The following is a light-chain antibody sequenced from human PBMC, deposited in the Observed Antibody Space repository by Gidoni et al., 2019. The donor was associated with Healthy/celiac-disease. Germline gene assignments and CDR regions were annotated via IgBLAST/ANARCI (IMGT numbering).Light chain of an antibody. V-gene: IGKV2-28*01. CDR2: LGS. CDR3: MQALQTPRT. CDR1: QSLLHSNGYNY. J-gene: IGKJ3*01. Sequence: DIVMTQSPLSLPVTPGEPASISCRCSQSLLHSNGYNYLDWYLQKPGQSPQLLIYLGSNRASGVPDRFSGSGSGTDFTLKISRVEAEDVGFYYCMQALQTPRTFGPGTKVDIK.